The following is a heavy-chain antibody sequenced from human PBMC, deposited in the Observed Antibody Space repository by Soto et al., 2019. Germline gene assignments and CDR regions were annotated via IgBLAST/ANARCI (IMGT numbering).Heavy chain of an antibody. CDR1: GFTFSSYA. Sequence: EVQLLESGGGLVQPGGSLRLSCAASGFTFSSYAMSWVRQAPGKGLEWVSAISGSGGSTYYADSVKGRFTISRDNSKNTLYLEMNSLRAEDTAVYYCAKGGAYYDILTGPLDYWGQGTLVTVSS. CDR3: AKGGAYYDILTGPLDY. V-gene: IGHV3-23*01. D-gene: IGHD3-9*01. CDR2: ISGSGGST. J-gene: IGHJ4*02.